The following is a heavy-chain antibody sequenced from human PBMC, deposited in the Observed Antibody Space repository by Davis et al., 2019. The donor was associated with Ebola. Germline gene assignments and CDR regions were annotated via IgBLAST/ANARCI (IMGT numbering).Heavy chain of an antibody. CDR1: GFTFSSYA. V-gene: IGHV3-30*04. Sequence: GESLKISCAASGFTFSSYAMHWVRQAPGKGLEWVAVISYDGSNKYYADSVKGRFTISRDNSKNTLYLQMNSLRAEDTAVYYCAKDEYSSSSAGIFDYWGQGTLVTVSS. J-gene: IGHJ4*02. CDR3: AKDEYSSSSAGIFDY. D-gene: IGHD6-6*01. CDR2: ISYDGSNK.